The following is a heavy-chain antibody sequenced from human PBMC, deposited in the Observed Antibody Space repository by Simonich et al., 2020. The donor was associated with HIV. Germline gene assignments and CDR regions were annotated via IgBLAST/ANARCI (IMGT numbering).Heavy chain of an antibody. CDR3: ARGWCSGVSCYSFDY. D-gene: IGHD2-15*01. J-gene: IGHJ4*02. Sequence: EVQLVESGGVLVQPGGSLRISCSASGFNVIRFEMNWVRPAPGNGRDLVSYFRSRDSIIYHADSVKGRFPISRDNAKNSLYLQMNSLRAEDTAVYYCARGWCSGVSCYSFDYWGQGTLVTVSS. CDR2: FRSRDSII. V-gene: IGHV3-48*03. CDR1: GFNVIRFE.